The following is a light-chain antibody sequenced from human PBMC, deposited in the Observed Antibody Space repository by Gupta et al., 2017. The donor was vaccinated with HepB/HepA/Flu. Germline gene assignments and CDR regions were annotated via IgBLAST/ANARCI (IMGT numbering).Light chain of an antibody. CDR1: QSLLHSNGYNY. V-gene: IGKV2-28*01. CDR2: GGS. CDR3: TQSLPTYT. J-gene: IGKJ4*01. Sequence: EIVMTQSPLSLHVTPGEPASISCRSSQSLLHSNGYNYLDWYLQKPAQSPQLIIYGGSKSDYGVTDGFRESGELKDFPHKSSRGEEEAGGGYYVTQSLPTYTFGRGTKVDIK.